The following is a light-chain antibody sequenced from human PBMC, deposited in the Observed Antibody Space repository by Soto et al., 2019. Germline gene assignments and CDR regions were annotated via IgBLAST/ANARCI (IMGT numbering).Light chain of an antibody. J-gene: IGKJ1*01. V-gene: IGKV4-1*01. CDR2: WAS. Sequence: DIVMTQSPDSLAVSLGERATINCKSSQSVLYSSNNKNYLAWYKQKPGQPPKLLISWASTRESGVPDRFSGSGSGTDFTLTISSLQAEDVAVYYCQQYYSSWTFGQGTKVDIK. CDR3: QQYYSSWT. CDR1: QSVLYSSNNKNY.